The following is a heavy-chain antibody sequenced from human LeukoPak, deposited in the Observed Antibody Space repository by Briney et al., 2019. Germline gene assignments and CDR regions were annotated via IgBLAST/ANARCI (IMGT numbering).Heavy chain of an antibody. V-gene: IGHV3-30*02. J-gene: IGHJ5*02. D-gene: IGHD1-14*01. Sequence: GGSLRLSCVASGFTFSSYGMHWVCQAPGKGLEWVAFIRNDGSDKYNADSVKGRFTISRDNSKNTLYLQMNSLRPEDTAVYYCAKETLTAGFRWFDPWGQGTLVTVSS. CDR1: GFTFSSYG. CDR2: IRNDGSDK. CDR3: AKETLTAGFRWFDP.